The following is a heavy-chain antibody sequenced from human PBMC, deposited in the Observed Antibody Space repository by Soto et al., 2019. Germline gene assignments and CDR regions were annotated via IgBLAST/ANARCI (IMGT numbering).Heavy chain of an antibody. Sequence: SETLSLTCTVSGGSISSYYWSWIRQPAGKGLEWIGRIYTSGSTNYNPSLKSRVTMSVDTSKNQFSLKLSSVTAADTAVYYCARGVNPVAGTHQPLFDYWGQGTLVTVS. CDR3: ARGVNPVAGTHQPLFDY. J-gene: IGHJ4*02. CDR1: GGSISSYY. V-gene: IGHV4-4*07. CDR2: IYTSGST. D-gene: IGHD6-19*01.